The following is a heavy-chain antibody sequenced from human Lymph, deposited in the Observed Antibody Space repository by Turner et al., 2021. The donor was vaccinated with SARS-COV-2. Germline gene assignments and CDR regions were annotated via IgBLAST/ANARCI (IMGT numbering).Heavy chain of an antibody. CDR1: GIIVSRNY. CDR3: ARDFREGAFDI. Sequence: EVQLVESGGGLVQPGGSLRLSCAASGIIVSRNYMVWVRQAPGKGLEWVSVIYSGGSTFYADSVKGRFTISRDNSKNTLYLQMNSLRAEDTAVYYCARDFREGAFDIWGQGTMVTISS. CDR2: IYSGGST. D-gene: IGHD3-10*01. V-gene: IGHV3-66*01. J-gene: IGHJ3*02.